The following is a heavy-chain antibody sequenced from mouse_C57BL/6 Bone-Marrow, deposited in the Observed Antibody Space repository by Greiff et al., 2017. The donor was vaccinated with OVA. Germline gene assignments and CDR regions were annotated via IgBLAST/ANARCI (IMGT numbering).Heavy chain of an antibody. CDR3: ARGWFAY. CDR1: GYTFTSYW. Sequence: QVQLQQPGAELVKPGASVKLSCKASGYTFTSYWMQWVKQRPGQGLEWIGEIDPSDIYTNYNQKFKGKATLTVDTSSSTAYMQLSSLTSEDSAVYYCARGWFAYWGQGTLVTVSA. J-gene: IGHJ3*01. V-gene: IGHV1-50*01. CDR2: IDPSDIYT.